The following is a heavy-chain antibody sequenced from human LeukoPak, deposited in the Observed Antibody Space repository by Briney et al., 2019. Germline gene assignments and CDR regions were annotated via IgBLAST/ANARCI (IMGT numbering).Heavy chain of an antibody. D-gene: IGHD4-17*01. J-gene: IGHJ4*02. CDR3: ARATVTTSFDY. Sequence: GESLQISCQASGYSFTTYWIAWVRPMPGKGLECMGIIFPDDSNTRYSPSFRGHVTISVDKSIKTAYLQWRSLKASDTAMYYCARATVTTSFDYWGQGTLVTVSS. CDR1: GYSFTTYW. V-gene: IGHV5-51*01. CDR2: IFPDDSNT.